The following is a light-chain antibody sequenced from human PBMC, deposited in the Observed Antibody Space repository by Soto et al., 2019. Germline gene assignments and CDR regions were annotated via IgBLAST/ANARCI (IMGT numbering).Light chain of an antibody. V-gene: IGKV3-11*01. CDR1: QSVSSY. CDR2: DTS. CDR3: QQRSNWPRT. J-gene: IGKJ1*01. Sequence: EIVLTQSPDTLSLSPGERATLSCRASQSVSSYLAWYQQKPGQAPRLLIYDTSNRAPGIPARFSGSGSGTDFTLTISSLEPEDFAVYYCQQRSNWPRTFGQGTKVEIK.